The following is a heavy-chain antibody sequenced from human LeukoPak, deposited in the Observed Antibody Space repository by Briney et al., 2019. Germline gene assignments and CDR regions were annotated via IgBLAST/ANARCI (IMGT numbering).Heavy chain of an antibody. CDR1: GYTFSDHY. CDR2: ISPNSGDT. J-gene: IGHJ4*02. V-gene: IGHV1-2*02. Sequence: ASVKVSCKASGYTFSDHYMHWVRQAPGQGLEWMGYISPNSGDTHYAQKFEDRVTLTRDTSISTAYMELSTLTSDDTSVYYCAREHNAPDYWGQGTLVTVSS. D-gene: IGHD2-8*01. CDR3: AREHNAPDY.